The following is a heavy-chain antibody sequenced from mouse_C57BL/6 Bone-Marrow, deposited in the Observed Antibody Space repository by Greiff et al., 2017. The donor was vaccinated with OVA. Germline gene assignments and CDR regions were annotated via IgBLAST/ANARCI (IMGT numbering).Heavy chain of an antibody. CDR2: IRLKSDNYAT. CDR3: TGGGYDYDKGY. D-gene: IGHD2-4*01. J-gene: IGHJ2*01. CDR1: GFTFSNYW. V-gene: IGHV6-3*01. Sequence: EVKLQESGGGLVQPGGSMKLSCVASGFTFSNYWMNWVRQSPEKGLEWVAQIRLKSDNYATHYAESVKGRFTISRDDSKSSVYLQMNNLRAEDTGIYYCTGGGYDYDKGYWGQGTTLTVSS.